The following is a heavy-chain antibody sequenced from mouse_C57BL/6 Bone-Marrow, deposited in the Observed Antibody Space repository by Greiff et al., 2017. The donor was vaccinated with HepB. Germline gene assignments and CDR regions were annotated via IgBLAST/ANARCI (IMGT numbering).Heavy chain of an antibody. CDR2: IDPSDSYT. CDR3: ARGPLRRPGAMDY. CDR1: GYTFTSYW. Sequence: QVQLQQPGAELVMPGASVKLSCKASGYTFTSYWMHWVKQRPGQGLEWIGEIDPSDSYTNYNQKFKGKSTLTVDKSSSTAYMQLSSLTSEDSAVYYCARGPLRRPGAMDYWGQGTSVTVSS. V-gene: IGHV1-69*01. J-gene: IGHJ4*01. D-gene: IGHD2-12*01.